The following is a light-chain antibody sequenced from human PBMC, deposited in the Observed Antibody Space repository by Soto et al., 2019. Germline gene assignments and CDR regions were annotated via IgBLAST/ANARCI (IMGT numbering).Light chain of an antibody. V-gene: IGKV3-15*01. CDR1: QRIGRN. CDR2: GAS. J-gene: IGKJ1*01. CDR3: QQYNNLPRS. Sequence: EIVMTQSPATLSVSPGERATLSCRASQRIGRNLAWYQHKPGQAPRLLIYGASTGTTDIPTRFSASGSGTEFILTISSLQSEDFAVYYCQQYNNLPRSFGQGTKVEV.